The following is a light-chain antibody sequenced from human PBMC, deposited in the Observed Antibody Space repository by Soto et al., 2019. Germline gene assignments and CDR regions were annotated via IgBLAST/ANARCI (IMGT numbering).Light chain of an antibody. Sequence: EIVLTQSPGTLSLSPGERATLSCRASQSVSSSYLAWYQQKPGQAPRLLIYGVYSRATGIPDRFSGSGSGTDFTLTISRLEPEDLAVYSCQKYRGSITFAPGTKVDFK. CDR3: QKYRGSIT. J-gene: IGKJ3*01. CDR2: GVY. V-gene: IGKV3-20*01. CDR1: QSVSSSY.